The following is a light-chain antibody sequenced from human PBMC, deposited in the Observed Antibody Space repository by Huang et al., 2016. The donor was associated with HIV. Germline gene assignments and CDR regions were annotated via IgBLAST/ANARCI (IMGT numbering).Light chain of an antibody. J-gene: IGKJ1*01. CDR1: QSITTS. CDR3: QQSYRTPDT. V-gene: IGKV1-39*01. Sequence: DIQMTQSPSSLSASVGDRVTITCRASQSITTSLNWYQQRPGKAPKLLIYDASTLQSGVPARFSDSGSGTDFTLTISSLQPEDFATYHCQQSYRTPDTFGQGTKVEIK. CDR2: DAS.